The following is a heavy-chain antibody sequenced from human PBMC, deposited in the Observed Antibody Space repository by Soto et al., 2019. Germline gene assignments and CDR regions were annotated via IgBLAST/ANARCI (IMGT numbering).Heavy chain of an antibody. Sequence: SETLSLTCTVSGGSISSGDYYWSWIRQPPGKGLEWIGYIYYSGSTYYNPSLKSRVTISVDTSKNQFSLKLSSVTAADTAVYYCARDRDRIDPHWFDPWGQGTLVTVSS. CDR1: GGSISSGDYY. CDR2: IYYSGST. V-gene: IGHV4-30-4*01. CDR3: ARDRDRIDPHWFDP. J-gene: IGHJ5*02. D-gene: IGHD3-10*01.